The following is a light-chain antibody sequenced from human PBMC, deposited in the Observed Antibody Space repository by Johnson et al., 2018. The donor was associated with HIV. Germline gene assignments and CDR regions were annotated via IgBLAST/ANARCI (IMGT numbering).Light chain of an antibody. Sequence: QSVLTQPPSVSAAPGQKVTISCSASSSNIVNIYISWYQHLPGTAPKLLIYDNNNRPSGIPDRFSGSKSGTSATLGITGLQTGDEADYYCGTWDSSLRVGFFGTGTKVTVL. CDR2: DNN. V-gene: IGLV1-51*01. CDR3: GTWDSSLRVGF. CDR1: SSNIVNIY. J-gene: IGLJ1*01.